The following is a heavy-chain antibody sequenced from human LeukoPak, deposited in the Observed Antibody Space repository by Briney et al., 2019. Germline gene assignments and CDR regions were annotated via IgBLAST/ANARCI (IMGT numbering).Heavy chain of an antibody. CDR2: IRYDGSNK. V-gene: IGHV3-30*02. J-gene: IGHJ6*03. Sequence: GGSLRLSCAASGFTFSSYGMRWVRQAPGKGLEWVAFIRYDGSNKYYADSVKGRFTISRDNAKNSLYLQMNSLRAEDTAVYYCARALQFWSGATYYYYMDVWGKGTTVTVSS. CDR1: GFTFSSYG. CDR3: ARALQFWSGATYYYYMDV. D-gene: IGHD3-3*01.